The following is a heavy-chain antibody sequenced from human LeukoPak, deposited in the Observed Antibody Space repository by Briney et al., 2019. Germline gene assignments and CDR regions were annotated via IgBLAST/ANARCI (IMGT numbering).Heavy chain of an antibody. Sequence: GGSLRVSCAASGFTVSSIYMNWVRQAPGKGLEWVSVIYTGGGTYYADSVKDRFTISRDNSKNTLYLQMNSLRAEDTAVYYCARESGSGSRGFDYWGQGTLVTVSS. V-gene: IGHV3-66*01. CDR1: GFTVSSIY. J-gene: IGHJ4*02. D-gene: IGHD3-10*01. CDR3: ARESGSGSRGFDY. CDR2: IYTGGGT.